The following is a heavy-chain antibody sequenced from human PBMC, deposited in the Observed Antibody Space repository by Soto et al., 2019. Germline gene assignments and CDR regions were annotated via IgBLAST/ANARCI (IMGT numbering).Heavy chain of an antibody. CDR3: ARGYYCSSTSCYFNNWNYAFIGNWFDP. J-gene: IGHJ5*02. CDR2: INHSGST. V-gene: IGHV4-34*01. Sequence: SETLSLTCAVYGGSFSGYYWSWIRQPPGKGLEWIGEINHSGSTNYNPSLKSRVTISVDTSKNQFSLKLSSVTAADTAVYYCARGYYCSSTSCYFNNWNYAFIGNWFDPWGQGTLVTVSS. CDR1: GGSFSGYY. D-gene: IGHD2-2*01.